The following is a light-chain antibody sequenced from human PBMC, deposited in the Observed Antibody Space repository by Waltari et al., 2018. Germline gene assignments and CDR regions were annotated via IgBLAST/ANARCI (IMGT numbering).Light chain of an antibody. CDR2: EVS. CDR1: SSDVGGYNY. J-gene: IGLJ1*01. CDR3: SSYAGSNNPPYV. V-gene: IGLV2-8*01. Sequence: QSALTQPPSASGSRGQSVTLSCTGTSSDVGGYNYVSWYQQHPGKAPKLMIYEVSKRPSGVPDRFSGSKSGNTASLTVSGLQAEDEADYYCSSYAGSNNPPYVFGTGTKVTVL.